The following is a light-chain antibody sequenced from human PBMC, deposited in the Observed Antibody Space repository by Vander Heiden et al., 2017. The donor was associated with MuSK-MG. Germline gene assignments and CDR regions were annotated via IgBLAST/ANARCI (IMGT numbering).Light chain of an antibody. CDR3: CSYAGSSTFVV. Sequence: FALTQTASVSGSPGPSVTIPCTGTSSDVGSYNFVSWYQQHPGKAPKLCSDEVSKRPSGVSNRFSGSKSGKTASLTTSGLQAEDEAYDYCCSYAGSSTFVVFGGGTKLTVL. CDR2: EVS. V-gene: IGLV2-23*02. CDR1: SSDVGSYNF. J-gene: IGLJ2*01.